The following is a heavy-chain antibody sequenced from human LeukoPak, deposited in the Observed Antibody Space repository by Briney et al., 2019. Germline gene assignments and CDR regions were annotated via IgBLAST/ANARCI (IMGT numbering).Heavy chain of an antibody. J-gene: IGHJ4*02. V-gene: IGHV4-38-2*01. CDR1: GYSISSGYY. Sequence: PSETLSLTCAVSGYSISSGYYWGWIRPRPGKGLEWIGSIYHSGSTYYNPSLKSRVTISVNNSKNQFSLKLSSVTAPDPAVYYFVQSSGYYYVGYFAYWGQGTLVTVSS. D-gene: IGHD3-22*01. CDR2: IYHSGST. CDR3: VQSSGYYYVGYFAY.